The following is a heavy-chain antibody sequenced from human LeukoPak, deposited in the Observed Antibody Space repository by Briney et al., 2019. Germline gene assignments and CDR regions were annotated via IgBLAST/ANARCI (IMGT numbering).Heavy chain of an antibody. CDR1: GGSFSGYY. V-gene: IGHV4-34*01. Sequence: SETLSLTCAVYGGSFSGYYWSWIRQPPGKGLEWIGEINHSGSTNYNPSLKSRVTISVDTSKNQFSLKLSSVTAADTAVYYCARMVPRFRHYYYYGMDVWGQGTTVTVSS. J-gene: IGHJ6*02. CDR2: INHSGST. CDR3: ARMVPRFRHYYYYGMDV. D-gene: IGHD4/OR15-4a*01.